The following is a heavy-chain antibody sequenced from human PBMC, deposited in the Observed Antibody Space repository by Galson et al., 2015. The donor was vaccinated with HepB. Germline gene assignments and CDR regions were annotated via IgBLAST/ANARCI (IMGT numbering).Heavy chain of an antibody. CDR2: INHGGST. Sequence: ETLSLTCAFYGGSFSGYYWSWIRQPPGKGLERIGEINHGGSTNYNPSLKSRVTISVDTSKKQFSLKLSSVTAADTAVYYCARGQRGVVVPAAKFGYYYMDVWDIGTTVTVSS. CDR1: GGSFSGYY. V-gene: IGHV4-34*01. D-gene: IGHD2-2*01. J-gene: IGHJ6*03. CDR3: ARGQRGVVVPAAKFGYYYMDV.